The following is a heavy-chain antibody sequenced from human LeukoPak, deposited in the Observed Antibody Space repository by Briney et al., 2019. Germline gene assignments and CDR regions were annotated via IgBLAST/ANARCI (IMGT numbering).Heavy chain of an antibody. Sequence: SVKVSCKASGYTFTGYYMHWVRQAPGQGLEWMGWINPNSGGTNYAQKFQGRVTMTRDTSISTAYIELSRLRSDDTAVYYCARAYYYDSSGYFREFDYWGQGTLVTVSS. CDR1: GYTFTGYY. CDR3: ARAYYYDSSGYFREFDY. CDR2: INPNSGGT. J-gene: IGHJ4*02. D-gene: IGHD3-22*01. V-gene: IGHV1-2*02.